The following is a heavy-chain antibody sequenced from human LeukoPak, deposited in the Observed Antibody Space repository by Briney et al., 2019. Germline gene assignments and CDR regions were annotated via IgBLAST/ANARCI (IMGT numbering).Heavy chain of an antibody. CDR3: VRGAVIAHFDY. Sequence: GASVKVPCKASGGSLSSYGITWVRQAPGQGLEWMGWVYPATGGTNYAQKFQGRVTMTTDTSISTAYMELRGLTSDDTAVYFCVRGAVIAHFDYWGQGTLVTVSS. CDR2: VYPATGGT. V-gene: IGHV1-2*02. CDR1: GGSLSSYG. D-gene: IGHD2-21*01. J-gene: IGHJ4*02.